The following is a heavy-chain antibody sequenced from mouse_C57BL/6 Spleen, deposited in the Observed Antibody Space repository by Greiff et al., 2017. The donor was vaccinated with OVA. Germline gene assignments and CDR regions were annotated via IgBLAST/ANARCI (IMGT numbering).Heavy chain of an antibody. Sequence: QVQLQQPGAELVKPGASVKLSCKASGYTFPSYWMHWVKQRPGRGLEWIGRIDPNSGGPKYNEKFKSKATLTVDKPSSTAYMQLSSLTSEDSAVYYCARRAITTVVDYYAMDYWGQGTSVTVSS. D-gene: IGHD1-1*01. CDR3: ARRAITTVVDYYAMDY. CDR2: IDPNSGGP. J-gene: IGHJ4*01. V-gene: IGHV1-72*01. CDR1: GYTFPSYW.